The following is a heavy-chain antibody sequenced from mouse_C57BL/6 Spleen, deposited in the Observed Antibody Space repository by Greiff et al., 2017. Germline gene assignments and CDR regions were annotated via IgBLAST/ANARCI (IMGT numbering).Heavy chain of an antibody. CDR1: GYTFTSYW. CDR2: IDPSDSET. Sequence: QVQLKQPGAELVRPGSSVKLSCKASGYTFTSYWMHWVKQRPIQGLEWIGNIDPSDSETHYNQKFKDKATLTVDKSSSTAYMQLSSLTSEDSAVYYCARSGLGDYYAMDYWGQGTSVTVSS. V-gene: IGHV1-52*01. D-gene: IGHD2-4*01. J-gene: IGHJ4*01. CDR3: ARSGLGDYYAMDY.